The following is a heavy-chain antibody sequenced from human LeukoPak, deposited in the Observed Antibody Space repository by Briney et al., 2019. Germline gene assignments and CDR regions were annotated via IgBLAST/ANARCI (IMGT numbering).Heavy chain of an antibody. V-gene: IGHV3-30*04. CDR3: VREGNYYDSSGYDYDY. J-gene: IGHJ4*02. CDR2: ISYDGSNK. Sequence: GGSLRLSCAASGFTFSSYAMHWVRQAPGKGLEWVAVISYDGSNKYYADSVKGRFTISRDNSKNTLYLQMNSLRAGDTAVYYCVREGNYYDSSGYDYDYWGQGTLVTVSS. CDR1: GFTFSSYA. D-gene: IGHD3-22*01.